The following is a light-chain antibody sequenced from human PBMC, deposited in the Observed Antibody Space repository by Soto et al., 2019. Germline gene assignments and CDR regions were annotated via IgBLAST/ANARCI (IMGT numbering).Light chain of an antibody. CDR3: QQYVNSPGT. CDR2: GAS. J-gene: IGKJ1*01. Sequence: EIVLTQSPGTLSLSPGERATLSCGASQIVNCDYFAWFQLKPGQAPRLLSYGASRRATGIPDRFSGRGSGTNFTLIINRLEREYFAIDYCQQYVNSPGTFGQGSRIEIK. V-gene: IGKV3-20*01. CDR1: QIVNCDY.